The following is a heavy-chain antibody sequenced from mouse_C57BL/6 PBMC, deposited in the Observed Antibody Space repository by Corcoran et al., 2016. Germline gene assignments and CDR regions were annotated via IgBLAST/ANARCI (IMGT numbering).Heavy chain of an antibody. CDR3: ARENYGYFDY. D-gene: IGHD1-1*01. J-gene: IGHJ2*01. V-gene: IGHV1-76*01. Sequence: QVQLKQSGAELVRPGASVKLSCKASGYTFTDYYINWVKQRPGQGLEWIARIYPGSGNTYYNEKFKGKATLTAEKSSSTAYMQLSSLTSEDSAVYFCARENYGYFDYGGQGTTLTVSS. CDR2: IYPGSGNT. CDR1: GYTFTDYY.